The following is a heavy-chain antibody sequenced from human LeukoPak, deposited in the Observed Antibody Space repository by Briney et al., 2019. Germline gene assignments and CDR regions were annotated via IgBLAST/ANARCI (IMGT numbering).Heavy chain of an antibody. V-gene: IGHV4-4*09. CDR1: GVSTTNNY. D-gene: IGHD5-12*01. Sequence: SETLSLTCSVSGVSTTNNYWSWIRQPPGKGLEWIGYIYTSGSTNYNPSLKSRVTISVDTSKNQFSLKLSSVTAADTAVYYCARLVATIPYFDYWGQGTLVTVSS. J-gene: IGHJ4*02. CDR3: ARLVATIPYFDY. CDR2: IYTSGST.